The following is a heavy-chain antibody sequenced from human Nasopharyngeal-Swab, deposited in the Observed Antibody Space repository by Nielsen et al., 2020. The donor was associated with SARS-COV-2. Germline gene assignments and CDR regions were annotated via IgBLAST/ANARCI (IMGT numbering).Heavy chain of an antibody. D-gene: IGHD5-12*01. CDR1: GFTFTDYV. CDR2: IPPTASHI. J-gene: IGHJ4*02. Sequence: GESLKISCATSGFTFTDYVMTWVRQAPGKGLEWISYIPPTASHIYYADSVRGRFTISRDNAKKSLYLQMESLRPEDTAVYYCARDRGRGYTGYGSLDYWGQGVLVTVSS. V-gene: IGHV3-48*01. CDR3: ARDRGRGYTGYGSLDY.